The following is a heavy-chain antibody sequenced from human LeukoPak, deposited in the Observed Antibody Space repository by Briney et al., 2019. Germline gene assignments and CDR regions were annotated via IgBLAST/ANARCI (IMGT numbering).Heavy chain of an antibody. V-gene: IGHV1-69*04. Sequence: SVKVSCKASGGTFSSYAISWVRQAPGQGLEWMGRIIPILGIANYAQKFQGRVTITADKSTSTAYMELSSLRSEDTAVYYCARASTETTWSYKWGQGTLVTVSS. CDR3: ARASTETTWSYK. J-gene: IGHJ4*02. CDR2: IIPILGIA. CDR1: GGTFSSYA. D-gene: IGHD4-17*01.